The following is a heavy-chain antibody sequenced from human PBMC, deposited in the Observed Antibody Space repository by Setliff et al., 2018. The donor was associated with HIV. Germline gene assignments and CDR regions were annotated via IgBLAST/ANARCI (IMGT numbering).Heavy chain of an antibody. D-gene: IGHD1-26*01. CDR1: GYIFISYG. CDR2: ISAYNGNT. V-gene: IGHV1-18*01. J-gene: IGHJ3*02. Sequence: GASVKVSCKASGYIFISYGFSWVRQAPGQGLEWMGWISAYNGNTNYAQKLQGRVTMTTDTSTSTAYMELRNLRSDDTAVYYCARAPSLVGAFDIWGQGTMVTVSS. CDR3: ARAPSLVGAFDI.